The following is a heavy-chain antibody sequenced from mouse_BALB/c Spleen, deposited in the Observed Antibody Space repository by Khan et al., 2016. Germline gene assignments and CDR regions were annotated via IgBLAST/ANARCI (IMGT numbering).Heavy chain of an antibody. CDR2: INPSNGGT. CDR3: TRSGLRLYYFDY. V-gene: IGHV1S81*02. Sequence: QVQLQQSGAELVKPGASVKLSCKASGYTFTSYYMYWVKQRPGQGLEWIWGINPSNGGTNFNEKFKSKATLTVDKSSSTAYMQLSSLTSEDSAVYYCTRSGLRLYYFDYWGQGTTLTVSS. J-gene: IGHJ2*01. CDR1: GYTFTSYY. D-gene: IGHD1-2*01.